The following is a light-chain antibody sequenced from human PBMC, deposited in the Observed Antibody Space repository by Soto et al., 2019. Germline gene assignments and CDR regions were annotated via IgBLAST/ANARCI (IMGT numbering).Light chain of an antibody. CDR1: SSDVASYNF. V-gene: IGLV2-14*01. CDR3: CSYTTTSTLII. J-gene: IGLJ2*01. CDR2: EVS. Sequence: QSALTQPASVSGSPGQSITISCTGTSSDVASYNFVSWYQHYPGKAPKLIIYEVSNRPSGVSNRFSGSKSGNTASLTISGLHTEDEADYYCCSYTTTSTLIIFGGGTKLTVL.